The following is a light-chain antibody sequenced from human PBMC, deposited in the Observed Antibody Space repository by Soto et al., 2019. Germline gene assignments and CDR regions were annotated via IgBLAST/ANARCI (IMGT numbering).Light chain of an antibody. CDR1: QSISPW. V-gene: IGKV1-5*03. CDR3: QQYSSYSLT. CDR2: KAS. Sequence: DIQMTQSPSTLSASVGDRVTITCRASQSISPWLAWYQQKPGKAPKLLIYKASSLESGVPSRFSGSGSGTEFTLTISSLQPDDFATYYCQQYSSYSLTFGPGTKVDFK. J-gene: IGKJ3*01.